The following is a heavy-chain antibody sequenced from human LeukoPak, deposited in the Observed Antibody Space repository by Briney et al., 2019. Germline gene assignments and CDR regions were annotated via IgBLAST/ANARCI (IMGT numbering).Heavy chain of an antibody. CDR3: ARWNWGLPPDGFDY. CDR2: INPNSGGT. CDR1: GYTFTGYY. J-gene: IGHJ4*02. D-gene: IGHD7-27*01. Sequence: ASLNVSCTASGYTFTGYYMHWVRQAPGQGLEWIGWINPNSGGTNYAQKFQGRVTMTRATSISSAYMELSRLRSEDTAVYYSARWNWGLPPDGFDYWGQGNLVTVSS. V-gene: IGHV1-2*02.